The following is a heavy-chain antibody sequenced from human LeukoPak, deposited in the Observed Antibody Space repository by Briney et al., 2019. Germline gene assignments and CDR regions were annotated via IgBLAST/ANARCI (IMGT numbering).Heavy chain of an antibody. CDR1: GYTFTSYD. CDR2: MNPNSGNT. CDR3: ARVAGDSSGYVDY. D-gene: IGHD3-22*01. V-gene: IGHV1-8*01. Sequence: EASVKVSCKASGYTFTSYDINWVRQATGQGLEWMEWMNPNSGNTGYAQKFQGRVIMTRNTSISTAYMELSSLRSEDTAVYYCARVAGDSSGYVDYWGQGTLVTVSS. J-gene: IGHJ4*02.